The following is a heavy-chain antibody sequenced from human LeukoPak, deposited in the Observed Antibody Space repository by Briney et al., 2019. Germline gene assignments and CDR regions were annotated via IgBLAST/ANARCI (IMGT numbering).Heavy chain of an antibody. CDR3: ATLPFGVVMSHY. Sequence: ASVKVSCKASGYTLSDLSMHWVRQAPGKGLEGMGGFDPENDGPIYAEKFQGRVTMTGDTSTDTAYMDLRGLRSDDTAVYYCATLPFGVVMSHYWGQGTLVTVSS. J-gene: IGHJ4*02. CDR1: GYTLSDLS. D-gene: IGHD3-3*01. CDR2: FDPENDGP. V-gene: IGHV1-24*01.